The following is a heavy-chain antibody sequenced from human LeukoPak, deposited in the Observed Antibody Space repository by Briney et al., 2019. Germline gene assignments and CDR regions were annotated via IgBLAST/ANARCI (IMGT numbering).Heavy chain of an antibody. V-gene: IGHV4-4*02. CDR1: GGSISSSNW. D-gene: IGHD6-13*01. CDR2: IYHSGST. CDR3: ARVYYSNSYDYWYFDL. J-gene: IGHJ2*01. Sequence: PSETLSLTCAVSGGSISSSNWWSWVRQPPGKGLEWIGEIYHSGSTNYNPSLKSRVTISVDTSKNQFSLKLSSVTAADTAVYYCARVYYSNSYDYWYFDLWGRGTLVTVPS.